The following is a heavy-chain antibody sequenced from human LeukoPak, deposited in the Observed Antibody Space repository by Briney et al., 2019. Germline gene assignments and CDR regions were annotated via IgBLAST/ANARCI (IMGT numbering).Heavy chain of an antibody. CDR3: ARDLTYSSDFDY. CDR1: GFTFSTYG. J-gene: IGHJ4*02. D-gene: IGHD5-18*01. Sequence: GGSLRLSCAASGFTFSTYGMHWVRQAPGKGLEWVAVISYDGSNKYYADSVKGRFTISRDNSKNTLYLQMNSLRAEDTAVYYCARDLTYSSDFDYWGQGTLVTVSS. V-gene: IGHV3-30*03. CDR2: ISYDGSNK.